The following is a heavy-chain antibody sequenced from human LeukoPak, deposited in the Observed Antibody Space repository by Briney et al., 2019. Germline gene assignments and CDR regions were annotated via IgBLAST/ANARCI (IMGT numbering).Heavy chain of an antibody. V-gene: IGHV3-23*01. CDR3: AKVRSEQYYYDSSGYYS. CDR1: GFTFSSYA. J-gene: IGHJ4*02. D-gene: IGHD3-22*01. CDR2: ISGSGGST. Sequence: GGSLRLSCAASGFTFSSYAMSWVRQAPGKGLEWVSAISGSGGSTYYADSVKGRFTIPRDNSKNTLYLQMNSLRAEDTAVYYCAKVRSEQYYYDSSGYYSWGQGTLVTVSS.